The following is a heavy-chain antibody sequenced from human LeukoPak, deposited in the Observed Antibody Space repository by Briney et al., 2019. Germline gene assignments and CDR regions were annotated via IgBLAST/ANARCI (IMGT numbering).Heavy chain of an antibody. CDR1: GFTFSSYG. J-gene: IGHJ3*02. Sequence: PGGSLRLSCAASGFTFSSYGMHWVRQAPGKGLEWVAVISYDGSNKYYADSVKGRFTISRDNSKNTLYLQMNSLRAEDTAVYYCAKEAHLWFGELLRTGDAFDIWGQGTMVTVSS. D-gene: IGHD3-10*01. CDR2: ISYDGSNK. V-gene: IGHV3-30*18. CDR3: AKEAHLWFGELLRTGDAFDI.